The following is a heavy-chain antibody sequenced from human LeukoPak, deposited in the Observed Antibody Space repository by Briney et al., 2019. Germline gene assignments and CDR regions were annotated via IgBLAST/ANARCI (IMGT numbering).Heavy chain of an antibody. D-gene: IGHD1-1*01. V-gene: IGHV1-2*04. CDR1: GGTFSSYA. J-gene: IGHJ4*02. CDR3: ARVGSRLERSPSLGY. CDR2: INPNSGGT. Sequence: ASVKVSCKASGGTFSSYAISWVRQAPGQGLEWMGWINPNSGGTNYAQKFQGWVTMTRDTSISTAYMELSRLRSDDTAVYYCARVGSRLERSPSLGYWGQGTLVTVSS.